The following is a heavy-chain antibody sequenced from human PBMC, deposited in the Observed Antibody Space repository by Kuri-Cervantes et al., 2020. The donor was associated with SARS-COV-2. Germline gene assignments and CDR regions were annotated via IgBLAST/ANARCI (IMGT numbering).Heavy chain of an antibody. CDR2: ISGSGGST. D-gene: IGHD3-16*01. CDR3: AREVGWFDP. J-gene: IGHJ5*02. CDR1: GFTFSSYA. V-gene: IGHV3-23*01. Sequence: ETLSLTCAASGFTFSSYAMSWVRQAPGKGLEWVSAISGSGGSTYYADSVKGRFTISRDNSKNSLYLQMNSLRAEDTAVCYCAREVGWFDPWGQGTLVTVSS.